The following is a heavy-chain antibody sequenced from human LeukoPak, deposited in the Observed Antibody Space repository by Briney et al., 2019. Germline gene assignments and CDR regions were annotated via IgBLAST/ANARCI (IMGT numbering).Heavy chain of an antibody. CDR1: GFTFSAYT. CDR3: ARGRTYASTYYYDGSDAFDI. J-gene: IGHJ3*02. V-gene: IGHV3-21*01. D-gene: IGHD3-22*01. Sequence: PGGSLRLSCAASGFTFSAYTMNWVRQAPGKGLVWVSSISSSSTYIYYADSVKGRFTISRDNAKNSLYLQVTSLRAEDTAVYYCARGRTYASTYYYDGSDAFDIWGQGTMVTVSS. CDR2: ISSSSTYI.